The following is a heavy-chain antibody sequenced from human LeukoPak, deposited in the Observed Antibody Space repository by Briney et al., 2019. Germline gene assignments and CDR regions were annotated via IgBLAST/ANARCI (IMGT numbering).Heavy chain of an antibody. CDR1: GFTFDDYG. CDR2: INWNGGST. Sequence: TGGSLRLSCAASGFTFDDYGTSWVRQAPGKGLEWVSGINWNGGSTGYADSVKGRFTISRDNAKNSLYLQMNSLRAEDTALYYCARFSVGAIEGGYFDYWGQGTLVTVSS. J-gene: IGHJ4*02. CDR3: ARFSVGAIEGGYFDY. V-gene: IGHV3-20*04. D-gene: IGHD1-26*01.